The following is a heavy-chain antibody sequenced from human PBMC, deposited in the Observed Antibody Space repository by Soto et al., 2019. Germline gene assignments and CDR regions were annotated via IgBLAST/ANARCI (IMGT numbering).Heavy chain of an antibody. CDR3: ARSVAVPGAHIDY. CDR1: GGSISGSY. J-gene: IGHJ4*02. Sequence: SETLSLACSVSGGSISGSYWSWIRQSPGKGLEWLGYVYYTGSTNYSPSLRSRVSISVDTSKNEFSLRLSSVTAADTAVYFCARSVAVPGAHIDYWGQGTQVTAPQ. CDR2: VYYTGST. D-gene: IGHD6-19*01. V-gene: IGHV4-59*01.